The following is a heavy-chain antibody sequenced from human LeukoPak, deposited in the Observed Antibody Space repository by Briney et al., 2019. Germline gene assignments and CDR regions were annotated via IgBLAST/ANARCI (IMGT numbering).Heavy chain of an antibody. J-gene: IGHJ3*02. Sequence: GASVKVSCKASGFTFTSSAVQWVRQARGQRLEWIGWIVVGSGNTNYAQKFQERVTITRDMSTSTAYMELSSLRSEDTAVYYCAAAAGPIAAAADDAFDIWGQGTMVTVSS. D-gene: IGHD6-13*01. V-gene: IGHV1-58*01. CDR3: AAAAGPIAAAADDAFDI. CDR2: IVVGSGNT. CDR1: GFTFTSSA.